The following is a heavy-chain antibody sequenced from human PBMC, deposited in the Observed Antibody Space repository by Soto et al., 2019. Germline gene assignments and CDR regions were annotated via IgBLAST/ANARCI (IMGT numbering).Heavy chain of an antibody. V-gene: IGHV3-30-3*01. J-gene: IGHJ6*02. CDR3: ARRDSYGGPNNRGMDV. CDR1: GFSFSIHA. D-gene: IGHD5-18*01. Sequence: QVQLVESGGGVVQPGRSLRLSCAASGFSFSIHAMHWVRQAPGKGLEWVAVISYDGNNIVYADSVKGRFTISRDNSENTLSLQMNSLREEDTGVYYCARRDSYGGPNNRGMDVWGQGTTVTV. CDR2: ISYDGNNI.